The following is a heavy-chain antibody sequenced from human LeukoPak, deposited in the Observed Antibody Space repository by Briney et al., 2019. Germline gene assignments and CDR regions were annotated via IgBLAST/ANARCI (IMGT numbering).Heavy chain of an antibody. CDR3: TRLGDNS. CDR2: IRNKAINYAT. Sequence: GSLRLSCAASGFSLSGSDIHWVRQPSGKGLEWVGRIRNKAINYATAYAASVKDRFTISRDDSKNTAYLQMNSLKTEDTAVYYCTRLGDNSWGQGTLVTVSS. CDR1: GFSLSGSD. V-gene: IGHV3-73*01. D-gene: IGHD2-21*01. J-gene: IGHJ4*02.